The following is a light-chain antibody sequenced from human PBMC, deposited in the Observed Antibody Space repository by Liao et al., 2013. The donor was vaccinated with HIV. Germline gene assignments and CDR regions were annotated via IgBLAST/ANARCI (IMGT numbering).Light chain of an antibody. CDR3: QAWDSSTGV. Sequence: SYELTQPPSVSVAPGKTARIPCGGNNIGSKTVHWYQQKPGQAPVLVIYQDSKRPSGIPERFSGSNSGNTATLTISGTQAMDEADYYCQAWDSSTGVFGTGTKVTVL. V-gene: IGLV3-21*01. CDR2: QDS. CDR1: NIGSKT. J-gene: IGLJ1*01.